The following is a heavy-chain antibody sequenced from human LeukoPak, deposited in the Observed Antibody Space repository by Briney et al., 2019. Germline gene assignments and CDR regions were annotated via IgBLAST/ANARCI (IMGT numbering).Heavy chain of an antibody. CDR1: GFTFSSSW. D-gene: IGHD1-26*01. Sequence: GGSLRLSCVASGFTFSSSWMHWVRQAPGKGLVWVSRIYSDGSDTKYADSVKGRFTISRDNAKNTLYLQMNSLRAEDTAVYYCAREEGGAGLYGFDIWGQGTMVTVSS. J-gene: IGHJ3*02. CDR2: IYSDGSDT. V-gene: IGHV3-74*01. CDR3: AREEGGAGLYGFDI.